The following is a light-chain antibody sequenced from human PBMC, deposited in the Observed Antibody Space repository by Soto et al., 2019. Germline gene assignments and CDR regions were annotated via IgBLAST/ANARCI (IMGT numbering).Light chain of an antibody. CDR2: SNI. CDR3: AAWDDSLNAVV. CDR1: SSNIGSNT. J-gene: IGLJ2*01. Sequence: QSVLTQPPSASGTPGQRVTISCSGSSSNIGSNTVNWYQQLPGTAPQLLIYSNIQRPSGVPDRFSSSKSGTTASLAIIGLQSDDEDDYYCAAWDDSLNAVVFGGGTKLTVL. V-gene: IGLV1-44*01.